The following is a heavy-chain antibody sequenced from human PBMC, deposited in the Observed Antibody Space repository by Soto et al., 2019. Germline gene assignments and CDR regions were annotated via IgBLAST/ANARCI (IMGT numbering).Heavy chain of an antibody. CDR1: GASIRRYD. J-gene: IGHJ5*02. Sequence: SHTLSLTFTVAGASIRRYDWNWIRQPPGKGLEWIGDISHSGSTNYNPSLKSRLTISVDKSQNQFSLKLSSVTAADTAVYYCARDLYWVVPAASGFDPWGQGTLVTVSS. D-gene: IGHD2-2*01. CDR2: ISHSGST. V-gene: IGHV4-59*12. CDR3: ARDLYWVVPAASGFDP.